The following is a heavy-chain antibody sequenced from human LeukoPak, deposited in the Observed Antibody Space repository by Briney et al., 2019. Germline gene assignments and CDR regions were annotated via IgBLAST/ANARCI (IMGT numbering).Heavy chain of an antibody. CDR2: INHSGTT. J-gene: IGHJ4*02. D-gene: IGHD3-3*01. CDR1: GGSFKDNY. Sequence: PSETLSLTCAVYGGSFKDNYWSWIRQPPGKGLEWIGEINHSGTTNYNPSLKSRVTMSLDTSKNQLSLKLNSVTAADTAVHYCARVPLRFLEPFDNWGQGTLVTVSS. V-gene: IGHV4-34*01. CDR3: ARVPLRFLEPFDN.